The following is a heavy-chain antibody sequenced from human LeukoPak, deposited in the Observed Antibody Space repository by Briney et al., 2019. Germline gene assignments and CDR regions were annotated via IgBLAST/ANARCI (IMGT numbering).Heavy chain of an antibody. CDR3: ARMWELLGYFQH. CDR2: ISYDGSNK. CDR1: GFTFSSYA. Sequence: GGSLRLSCAASGFTFSSYAMHWVRQAPGKGLEWVAVISYDGSNKYYADSVKGRFTISRDNAKNSLYLQMNSLRAEDTAVYYCARMWELLGYFQHWGQGTLVTVSS. V-gene: IGHV3-30-3*01. D-gene: IGHD1-26*01. J-gene: IGHJ1*01.